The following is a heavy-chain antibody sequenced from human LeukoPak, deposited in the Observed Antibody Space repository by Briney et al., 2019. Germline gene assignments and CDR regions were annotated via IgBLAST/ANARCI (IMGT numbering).Heavy chain of an antibody. CDR1: GGTFISYA. CDR3: ARDLRNYDSSGEFDP. V-gene: IGHV1-69*13. CDR2: IIPIFGTA. J-gene: IGHJ5*02. D-gene: IGHD3-22*01. Sequence: TVKVSCKASGGTFISYAISWVRQAPGQGLEWMGGIIPIFGTANYAQKSQGRVTITADESTSTAYMELSSLRSEDTAVYYCARDLRNYDSSGEFDPWGQGTLVTVSS.